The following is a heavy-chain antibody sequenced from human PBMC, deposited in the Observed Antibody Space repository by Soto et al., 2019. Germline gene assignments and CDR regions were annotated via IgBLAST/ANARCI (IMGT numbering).Heavy chain of an antibody. Sequence: EVQLMESGGGLVQPGGSLRLSCAASGFTVSTNYMNWVRQAPGKGLEWVSVIFSDGNTYYADSVKGRFTISRDNSKNTVYVPMTSLRDEDTAVYCCARRALTRAFVAYWGQGTLVTVSS. J-gene: IGHJ4*02. CDR1: GFTVSTNY. V-gene: IGHV3-66*01. CDR2: IFSDGNT. CDR3: ARRALTRAFVAY. D-gene: IGHD3-10*01.